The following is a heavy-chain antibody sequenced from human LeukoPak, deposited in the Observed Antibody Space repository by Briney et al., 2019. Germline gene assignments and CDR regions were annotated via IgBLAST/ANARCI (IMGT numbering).Heavy chain of an antibody. V-gene: IGHV4-4*07. CDR3: ARDDSARGVVVVPAALKWAFDI. Sequence: SEILSLTCTVSGGSISSYYWSWIRQPAGKGLEWIGRIYTSGSTNYNPSLKSRVTMSVDTSKNQFSLKLSSVTAADTAVYYCARDDSARGVVVVPAALKWAFDIWGQGTMVTVSS. D-gene: IGHD2-2*01. J-gene: IGHJ3*02. CDR1: GGSISSYY. CDR2: IYTSGST.